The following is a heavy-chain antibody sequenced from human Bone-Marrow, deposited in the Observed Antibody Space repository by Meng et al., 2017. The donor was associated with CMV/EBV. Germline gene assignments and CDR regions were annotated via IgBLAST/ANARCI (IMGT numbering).Heavy chain of an antibody. Sequence: ASVKVSCKASGGTFSSYAISWVRQAPGQGLEWMGIINPSGGSTSYAQKFQGRVTMTRDTSTSTVYMELSSLRSEDTAVYYCARGGNYDFWSGYYTSPFDYWGQGTLVTASS. CDR3: ARGGNYDFWSGYYTSPFDY. V-gene: IGHV1-46*01. CDR2: INPSGGST. CDR1: GGTFSSYA. D-gene: IGHD3-3*01. J-gene: IGHJ4*02.